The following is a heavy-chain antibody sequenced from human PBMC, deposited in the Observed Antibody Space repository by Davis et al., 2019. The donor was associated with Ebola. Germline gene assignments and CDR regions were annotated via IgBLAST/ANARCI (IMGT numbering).Heavy chain of an antibody. V-gene: IGHV5-51*01. CDR1: GYSFTSYW. D-gene: IGHD3-16*01. Sequence: GESLKISCKGSGYSFTSYWIAWVRQMPGKGLEWMGIIYPGDSDTRYSPSFQGQVTISADKSISTAYLQWSSLKASDTAVYYCARRIHHDTRWGGMDVWGQGTTVTVSS. J-gene: IGHJ6*02. CDR3: ARRIHHDTRWGGMDV. CDR2: IYPGDSDT.